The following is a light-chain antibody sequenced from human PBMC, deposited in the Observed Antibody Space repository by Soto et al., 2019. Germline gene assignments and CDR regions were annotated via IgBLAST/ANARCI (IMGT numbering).Light chain of an antibody. CDR2: GAS. V-gene: IGKV3-15*01. J-gene: IGKJ2*01. Sequence: EIVMTQSPATLSVSPGERATLSCRASQSVSSKLGWYQQKPGQAPRLLFCGASTRATGIPGRFSASGSGTEFTLTITSLQSEDFAVYYCLQYKNWPYIFGQGTKLEIK. CDR3: LQYKNWPYI. CDR1: QSVSSK.